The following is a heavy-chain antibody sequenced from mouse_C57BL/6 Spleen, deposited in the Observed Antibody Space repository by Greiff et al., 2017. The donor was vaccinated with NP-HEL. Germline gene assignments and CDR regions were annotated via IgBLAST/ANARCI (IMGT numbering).Heavy chain of an antibody. Sequence: EVKLVESGAELVRPGASVKLSCTASGFNIKDDYMHWVKQRPEQGLEWIGWIDPENGDTEYASKFQGKATITADTSSNTAYLQLSSLTSEDTAVYYCTRLLRRDWYFDVWGTGTTVTVSS. D-gene: IGHD1-1*01. J-gene: IGHJ1*03. V-gene: IGHV14-4*01. CDR1: GFNIKDDY. CDR3: TRLLRRDWYFDV. CDR2: IDPENGDT.